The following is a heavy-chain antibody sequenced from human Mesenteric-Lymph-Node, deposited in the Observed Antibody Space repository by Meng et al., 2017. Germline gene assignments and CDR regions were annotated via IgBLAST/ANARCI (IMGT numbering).Heavy chain of an antibody. D-gene: IGHD3-10*01. CDR2: ISYDGSNK. V-gene: IGHV3-30*04. J-gene: IGHJ4*02. CDR1: GFTFSSYA. Sequence: LLCAASGFTFSSYAMHWVRQAPGKGLEWVAVISYDGSNKYYADSVKGRFTISRDNSKNTLYMQMNSLRAEDTAVYYYASGLWFGGFLPEGDYWGQGTLVTVSS. CDR3: ASGLWFGGFLPEGDY.